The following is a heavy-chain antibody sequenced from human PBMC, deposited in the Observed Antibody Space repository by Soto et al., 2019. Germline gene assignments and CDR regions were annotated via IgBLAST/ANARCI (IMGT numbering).Heavy chain of an antibody. Sequence: SETLSLTCAVSGGSISSSNWWSWVRQPPGKGLEWIGEIYHSGSTNYNPPLKSRVTISVDKSKNQFSLKLSSVTAADTAVYYCARVTPPDYYDSSGYPWFDPWGQGTLVTVSS. J-gene: IGHJ5*02. V-gene: IGHV4-4*02. D-gene: IGHD3-22*01. CDR2: IYHSGST. CDR1: GGSISSSNW. CDR3: ARVTPPDYYDSSGYPWFDP.